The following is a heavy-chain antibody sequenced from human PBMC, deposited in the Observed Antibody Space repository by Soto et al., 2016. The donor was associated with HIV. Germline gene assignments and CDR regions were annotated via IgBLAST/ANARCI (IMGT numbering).Heavy chain of an antibody. J-gene: IGHJ3*02. Sequence: EVQLVESGGGVVRPGGSLRLSCEVSGFTFDDYGMSWVRQAPGKGLEWVSGINWNGGRTGYVDSVKGRFTISRDNAKNSLYLQMNSLRAEDTALYYCALMGSRVGDLWTFDIVGPRDNGHRLF. V-gene: IGHV3-20*04. D-gene: IGHD3-16*01. CDR2: INWNGGRT. CDR1: GFTFDDYG. CDR3: ALMGSRVGDLWTFDI.